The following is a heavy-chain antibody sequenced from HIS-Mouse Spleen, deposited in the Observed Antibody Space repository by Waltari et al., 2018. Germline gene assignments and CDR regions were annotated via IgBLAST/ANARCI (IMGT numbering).Heavy chain of an antibody. Sequence: QLQLQESGPGLVKPSETLSLTCTVPCGVSSSSRYYWGGIRQPPGKGLEWIGSIYYSGSTYYNPSLKSRVTISVDTSKNQFSLKLSSVTAADTAVYYCAREIPYSSSWYDWYFDLWGRGTLVTVSS. D-gene: IGHD6-13*01. V-gene: IGHV4-39*07. CDR2: IYYSGST. CDR1: CGVSSSSRYY. CDR3: AREIPYSSSWYDWYFDL. J-gene: IGHJ2*01.